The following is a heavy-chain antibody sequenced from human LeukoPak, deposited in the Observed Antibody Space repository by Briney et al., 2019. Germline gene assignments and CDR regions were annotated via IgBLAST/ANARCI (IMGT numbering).Heavy chain of an antibody. Sequence: GESLKISCQGSGYSFSGYWIGWVRQMPGKGLEWMGIIYPGDSDTRYSPSFQGQVTISADRSITTAYLQWSSLKASDAAMYYCARGRYCSTTSCLEFDYWGQGTLVTVSS. V-gene: IGHV5-51*01. CDR1: GYSFSGYW. J-gene: IGHJ4*02. D-gene: IGHD2-2*01. CDR2: IYPGDSDT. CDR3: ARGRYCSTTSCLEFDY.